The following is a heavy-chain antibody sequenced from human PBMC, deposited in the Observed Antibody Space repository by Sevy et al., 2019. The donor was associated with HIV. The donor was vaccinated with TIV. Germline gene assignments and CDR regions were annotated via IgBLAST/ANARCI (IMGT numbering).Heavy chain of an antibody. CDR1: RYTFTDYY. CDR2: INPNDGVT. J-gene: IGHJ6*02. Sequence: ASVKVSFKASRYTFTDYYVHWVRQAPGQGLEWMGWINPNDGVTKYAQRFQGRFTMTRDTSISTAYMELNRLTPDDTAVYYCGRLTTMPTSDEYGMDVWGQGTTVTVSS. D-gene: IGHD4-17*01. CDR3: GRLTTMPTSDEYGMDV. V-gene: IGHV1-2*02.